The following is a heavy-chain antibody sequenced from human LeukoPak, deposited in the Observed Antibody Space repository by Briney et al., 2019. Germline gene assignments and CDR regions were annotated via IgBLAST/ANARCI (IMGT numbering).Heavy chain of an antibody. CDR3: AIVGGGAFDI. V-gene: IGHV3-21*04. D-gene: IGHD3-10*01. J-gene: IGHJ3*02. CDR1: GFTFSSYT. CDR2: ISGTGSYI. Sequence: GGSLRLSCAASGFTFSSYTMNWVRQAPGKGLEWVSSISGTGSYIYYADSVKGRFTISRDNAKNSLYLQMSSLRAEDTALYYCAIVGGGAFDIWGQGTMVTVSS.